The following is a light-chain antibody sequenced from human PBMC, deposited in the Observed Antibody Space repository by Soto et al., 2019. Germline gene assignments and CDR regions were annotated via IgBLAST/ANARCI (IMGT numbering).Light chain of an antibody. Sequence: SVLTQPPSASGSSGQSVTISCTGTSSDVGAYNYVSWYQQHPAKAPKLMIYDVNRRPSGVPDRFSGSKSGNTASLTVSGLQADDEADYYCISYAGSDTYVFGTGTKVTVL. V-gene: IGLV2-8*01. CDR1: SSDVGAYNY. CDR2: DVN. CDR3: ISYAGSDTYV. J-gene: IGLJ1*01.